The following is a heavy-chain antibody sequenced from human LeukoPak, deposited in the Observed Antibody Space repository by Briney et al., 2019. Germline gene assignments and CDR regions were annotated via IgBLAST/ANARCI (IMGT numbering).Heavy chain of an antibody. J-gene: IGHJ4*02. CDR1: GYTFTSYG. V-gene: IGHV1-18*01. CDR3: ARDREDYYDSSGYYLPGY. Sequence: ASVKVSCKASGYTFTSYGISWVRQAPGQGLDWMGWISAYNGNTNYAQKLQGRVTMTTDTSTSTAYMELRSLRSDDTAVYYCARDREDYYDSSGYYLPGYWGQGTLVTVSS. D-gene: IGHD3-22*01. CDR2: ISAYNGNT.